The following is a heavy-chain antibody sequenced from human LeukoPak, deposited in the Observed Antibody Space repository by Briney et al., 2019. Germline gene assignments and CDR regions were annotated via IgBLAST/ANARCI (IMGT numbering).Heavy chain of an antibody. CDR3: VGNQDFWSGYHAFEY. V-gene: IGHV3-21*01. CDR1: GLVFSSYT. CDR2: STPATDST. J-gene: IGHJ4*02. D-gene: IGHD3-3*01. Sequence: PGGSLRLSCAASGLVFSSYTMGGVRHAPGKGLEWVSSSTPATDSTNYADSVQGRFTISRDSAKKTAYLQMNSLRVEDTAIYFCVGNQDFWSGYHAFEYWGQGILVTVSS.